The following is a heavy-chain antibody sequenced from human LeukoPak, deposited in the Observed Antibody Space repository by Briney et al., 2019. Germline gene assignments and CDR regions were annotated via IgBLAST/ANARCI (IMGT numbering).Heavy chain of an antibody. CDR1: GYSFTSYW. CDR3: ARHFEEVITTVDYFDY. J-gene: IGHJ4*02. V-gene: IGHV5-51*01. D-gene: IGHD3-22*01. Sequence: GESLKTSCKGSGYSFTSYWIGWVRQMPGKGLEWMGIIYPGDSDTRYSPSFQGQVTISADKSISTAYLQWSSLKASDTAMYYCARHFEEVITTVDYFDYWGQGTLVTVSS. CDR2: IYPGDSDT.